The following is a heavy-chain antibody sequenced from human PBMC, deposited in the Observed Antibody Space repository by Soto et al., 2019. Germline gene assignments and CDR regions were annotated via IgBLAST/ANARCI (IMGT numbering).Heavy chain of an antibody. Sequence: GGSLRLSCAASGFTFSSYGMHWVRQAPGEGLEWVSVIYSGGSTHDADSVKGRFTISRDNSKNTVSLQMNSLRVDDTAVYYCASSSRKDYYFAMDAWGQGTPVTVYS. V-gene: IGHV3-53*01. J-gene: IGHJ6*02. CDR2: IYSGGST. D-gene: IGHD6-6*01. CDR1: GFTFSSYG. CDR3: ASSSRKDYYFAMDA.